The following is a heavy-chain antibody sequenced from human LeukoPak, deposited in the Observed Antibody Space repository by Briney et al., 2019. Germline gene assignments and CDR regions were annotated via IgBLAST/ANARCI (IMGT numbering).Heavy chain of an antibody. Sequence: GGSLRLSCAASGFTFSDHYMSWIRQAPGKGLQWVSCISSTYGTTYYADSVKGRFTISRDNAKNSLYLQMNSLRAEDTAIYYRVREGIVTGFPPDIWGQGTVVTVSS. CDR3: VREGIVTGFPPDI. J-gene: IGHJ3*02. D-gene: IGHD3-9*01. V-gene: IGHV3-11*01. CDR1: GFTFSDHY. CDR2: ISSTYGTT.